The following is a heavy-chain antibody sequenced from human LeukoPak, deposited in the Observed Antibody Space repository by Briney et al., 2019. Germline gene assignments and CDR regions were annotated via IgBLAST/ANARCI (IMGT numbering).Heavy chain of an antibody. CDR3: ARDIERAYDFWSGHRSGWFDP. CDR1: GYTFTSYG. V-gene: IGHV1-18*01. Sequence: ASVKVSCKASGYTFTSYGISWVRQAPGQGLEWMGWISAYNGNTNYAQKLQGRVTMTTDTSTSTAYMELRSLRSDDTAVYYCARDIERAYDFWSGHRSGWFDPWAREPWSPSPQ. J-gene: IGHJ5*02. CDR2: ISAYNGNT. D-gene: IGHD3-3*01.